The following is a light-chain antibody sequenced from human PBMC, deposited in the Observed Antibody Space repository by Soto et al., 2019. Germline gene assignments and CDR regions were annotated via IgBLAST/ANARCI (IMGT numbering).Light chain of an antibody. CDR1: QSVSSSY. Sequence: EIVLTQSPGTLSLSPGERATLSCRASQSVSSSYLAWYQQKPGQAPRLLIYVASSRATGIPDRFSGSGSGTDLTFTISRMEPEDFAVYYCQQYGSSPVYTFGQGTKLEIK. J-gene: IGKJ2*01. CDR3: QQYGSSPVYT. CDR2: VAS. V-gene: IGKV3-20*01.